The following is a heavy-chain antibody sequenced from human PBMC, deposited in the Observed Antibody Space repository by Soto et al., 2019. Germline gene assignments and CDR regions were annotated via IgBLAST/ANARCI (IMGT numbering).Heavy chain of an antibody. J-gene: IGHJ4*02. V-gene: IGHV1-18*04. CDR2: VSGYNGHT. D-gene: IGHD1-26*01. Sequence: GASVKVSCKASGYDFTSLGITWVRLAPGQGPEWLGWVSGYNGHTNYEQKFQGRISMTTDTSTSTAYMELRSLRSDDTAVYFCARDFSGTYQGYLDYWGQGTLVTVSS. CDR1: GYDFTSLG. CDR3: ARDFSGTYQGYLDY.